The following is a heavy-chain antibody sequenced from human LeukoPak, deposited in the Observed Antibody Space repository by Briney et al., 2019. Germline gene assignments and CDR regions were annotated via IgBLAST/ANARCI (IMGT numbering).Heavy chain of an antibody. CDR2: IYYSGST. V-gene: IGHV4-59*01. CDR3: ARDSSGWYDY. D-gene: IGHD6-19*01. CDR1: GGSISSYY. Sequence: SETLSLTCTVSGGSISSYYWSWLRQPPGKGLEWIGYIYYSGSTNYNPSLKSRVTISVDTSKNQFSLKLSSVTAADTAVYYCARDSSGWYDYWGQGTLVTVSS. J-gene: IGHJ4*02.